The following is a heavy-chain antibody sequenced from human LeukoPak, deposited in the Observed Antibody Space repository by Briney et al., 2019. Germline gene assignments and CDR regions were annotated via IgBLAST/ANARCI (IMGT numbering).Heavy chain of an antibody. V-gene: IGHV3-49*04. CDR3: TRDGVVAAPPAHYYYMDV. J-gene: IGHJ6*03. CDR1: GFTFSSYW. CDR2: IRSKGYGGTT. D-gene: IGHD2-15*01. Sequence: GGSLRLSCAASGFTFSSYWMSWVRQAPGKGLEWVGFIRSKGYGGTTEYAASVKGRFTISRDDSKSMAYLQMNSLKTEDTAIYYCTRDGVVAAPPAHYYYMDVWGKGTTVTISS.